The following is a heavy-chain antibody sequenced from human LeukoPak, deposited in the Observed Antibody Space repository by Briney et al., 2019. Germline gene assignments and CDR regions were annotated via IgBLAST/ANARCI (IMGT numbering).Heavy chain of an antibody. D-gene: IGHD4-17*01. Sequence: PGGSLRLSCAASGFTFSSYWMHWVRQAPGKGLVWVSRINSDGSSTSYADSVKGRFTISRDNAKNTLYLQMNSLRAEDTAVYYCARVSGYGDWGFDYWGQGTLVTVSS. CDR1: GFTFSSYW. V-gene: IGHV3-74*01. CDR3: ARVSGYGDWGFDY. CDR2: INSDGSST. J-gene: IGHJ4*02.